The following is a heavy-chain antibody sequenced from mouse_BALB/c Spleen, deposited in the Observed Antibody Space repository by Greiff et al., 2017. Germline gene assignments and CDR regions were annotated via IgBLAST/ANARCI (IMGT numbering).Heavy chain of an antibody. D-gene: IGHD1-1*01. CDR1: GFTFSDFY. V-gene: IGHV7-1*02. J-gene: IGHJ4*01. CDR2: SRNKANDYTT. Sequence: DVKLVESGGGLVQPGGSLRLSCATSGFTFSDFYMDWVRQPPGKRLEWIAVSRNKANDYTTEYSASVKGRFIVSRDTSQSILYLQMNALRAEDTAVYYCARDALYYYGSMDYWGQGTSVTVSS. CDR3: ARDALYYYGSMDY.